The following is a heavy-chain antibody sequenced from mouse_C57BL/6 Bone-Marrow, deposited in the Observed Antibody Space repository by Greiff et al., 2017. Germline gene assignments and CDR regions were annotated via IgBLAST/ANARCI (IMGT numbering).Heavy chain of an antibody. V-gene: IGHV1-50*01. J-gene: IGHJ2*01. Sequence: QVQLQQPGAELVKPGASVKLSCKASGYTFTSYWMQWVKQRPGQGLECIGEIDPSDSYTNYNQKFKGKATLTVDTSSSTAYMQLSSLTSEDSAVYYCAIEGYPFYYWGQGTTLTVSS. CDR3: AIEGYPFYY. CDR2: IDPSDSYT. CDR1: GYTFTSYW.